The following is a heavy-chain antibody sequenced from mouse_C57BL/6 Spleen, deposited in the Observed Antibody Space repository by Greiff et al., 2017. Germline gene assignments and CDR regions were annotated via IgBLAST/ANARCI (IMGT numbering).Heavy chain of an antibody. Sequence: QVQLKESGAELVKPGASVKISCKASGYAFSSYWMNWVKQRPGKGLEWIGQIYPGDGDTNYNGKFKGKATLTADKSSSTAYMQLSSLTSEDSAVYFCAPSYYYAMDYWGQGTSVTVSS. CDR2: IYPGDGDT. D-gene: IGHD1-2*01. CDR3: APSYYYAMDY. J-gene: IGHJ4*01. V-gene: IGHV1-80*01. CDR1: GYAFSSYW.